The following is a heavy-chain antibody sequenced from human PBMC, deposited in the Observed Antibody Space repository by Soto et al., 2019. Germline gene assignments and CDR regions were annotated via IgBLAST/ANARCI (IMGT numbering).Heavy chain of an antibody. CDR2: IYWDDDK. D-gene: IGHD6-19*01. J-gene: IGHJ4*02. Sequence: GSGPTLVNPTQTLTLTCTFSGFSLGTSGVGVGWIRQPPGKALEWLALIYWDDDKRCSPSLKSRLTITKDTSKNQVVLTMTNMDPVDTATYYCAHRHSSGWYFDYWGQGTLVTVSS. CDR1: GFSLGTSGVG. V-gene: IGHV2-5*02. CDR3: AHRHSSGWYFDY.